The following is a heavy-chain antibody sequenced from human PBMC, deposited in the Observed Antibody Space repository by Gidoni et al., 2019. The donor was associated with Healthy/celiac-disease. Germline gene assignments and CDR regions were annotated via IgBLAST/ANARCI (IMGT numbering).Heavy chain of an antibody. J-gene: IGHJ5*02. D-gene: IGHD3-10*01. CDR3: ARGNLWFGELLYGHNGNWFDP. CDR1: GGSFSCYY. CDR2: INHSGST. Sequence: HVQLQQWGAGLWKPSETLSLTCAVYGGSFSCYYWRWIRQPPGKGLEWIGEINHSGSTNYNPSLKSRVTISVDTSKNQFSLKLSSVTAADTAVYYCARGNLWFGELLYGHNGNWFDPWGQGTLVTVSS. V-gene: IGHV4-34*01.